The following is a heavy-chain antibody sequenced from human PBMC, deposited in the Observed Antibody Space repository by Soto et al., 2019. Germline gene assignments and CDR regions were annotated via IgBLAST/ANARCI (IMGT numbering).Heavy chain of an antibody. D-gene: IGHD1-26*01. Sequence: LRLSCAASGFTFDDYAMHWVRQAPGKGLEWVSGISWNGDAVGYADSVKGRFTISRDNAQNSLYLQMNNLRAEDTAFYYCTKDTYILVGATHLDSWGQGTLVTVSS. V-gene: IGHV3-9*01. CDR3: TKDTYILVGATHLDS. J-gene: IGHJ4*02. CDR2: ISWNGDAV. CDR1: GFTFDDYA.